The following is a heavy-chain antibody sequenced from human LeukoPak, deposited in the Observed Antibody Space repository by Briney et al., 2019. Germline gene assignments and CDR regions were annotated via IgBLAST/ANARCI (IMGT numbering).Heavy chain of an antibody. CDR3: ARRGDYSYAFDI. Sequence: ASVKASCKASGYTFTGYYMHWVRQAPGQGLEWMGWINPNSGGTNYAQKFQGWVTMTRDTSISAAYMELSRLRSDDTAVYYCARRGDYSYAFDIWGQGTMVTVSS. V-gene: IGHV1-2*04. CDR1: GYTFTGYY. J-gene: IGHJ3*02. CDR2: INPNSGGT. D-gene: IGHD4-17*01.